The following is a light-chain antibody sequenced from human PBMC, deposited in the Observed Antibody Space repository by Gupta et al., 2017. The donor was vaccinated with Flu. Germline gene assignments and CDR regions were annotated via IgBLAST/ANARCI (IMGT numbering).Light chain of an antibody. CDR3: QQYKSHPPT. Sequence: PSSLAASVGDRVTITCRASQDINIFLAWFQQKPGKTPKSLIYATSHLESGVPSRFSGSGSGSTFTLTISSLQPEDFATYYCQQYKSHPPTFGPGTKVDV. V-gene: IGKV1-16*01. J-gene: IGKJ3*01. CDR2: ATS. CDR1: QDINIF.